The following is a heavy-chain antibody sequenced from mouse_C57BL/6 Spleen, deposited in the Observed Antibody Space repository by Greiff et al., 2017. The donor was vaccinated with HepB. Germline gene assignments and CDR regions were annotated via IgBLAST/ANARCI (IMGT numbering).Heavy chain of an antibody. J-gene: IGHJ4*01. CDR1: GFSLTSYG. CDR3: AREGGWLLRAMDY. Sequence: VMLVESGPGLVAPSQSLSITCTASGFSLTSYGVHWVRQPPGKGLEWLVVIWSDGSTTYNSALKSRLSISKDNSKNQVFLKMNRLQTDDTAMYYCAREGGWLLRAMDYWGQGTSVTVSS. V-gene: IGHV2-6*03. D-gene: IGHD2-3*01. CDR2: IWSDGST.